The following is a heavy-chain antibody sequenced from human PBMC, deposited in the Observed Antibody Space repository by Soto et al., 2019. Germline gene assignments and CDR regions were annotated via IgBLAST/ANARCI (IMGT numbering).Heavy chain of an antibody. V-gene: IGHV1-69*12. Sequence: QVQLVQSGAEVKKPGSSVKVSCKASGGTFSSYAISWVRQAPGQGLEWMGGIIPIFGTANYAQKFQGRVTITADESTSTGDRELSSLRAEDTAVYYCARDPEYGSGSKAVTTWGQGTLVTVSS. CDR2: IIPIFGTA. CDR1: GGTFSSYA. CDR3: ARDPEYGSGSKAVTT. D-gene: IGHD3-10*01. J-gene: IGHJ4*02.